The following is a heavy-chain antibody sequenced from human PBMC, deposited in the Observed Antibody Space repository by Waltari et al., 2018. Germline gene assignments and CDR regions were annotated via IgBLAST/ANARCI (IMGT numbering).Heavy chain of an antibody. CDR2: IYYSGST. J-gene: IGHJ4*02. D-gene: IGHD3-9*01. CDR1: GGSISSSSYS. V-gene: IGHV4-39*07. CDR3: ARDRPRGYDILTSIDY. Sequence: QLQLQESGPGLVKPSETLSLTCTVSGGSISSSSYSWGWIRQPPGKGLEWIGSIYYSGSTYYNPSLKSRVTISVDTSKNQFSLKLSSVTAADTAVYYCARDRPRGYDILTSIDYWGQGTLVTVSS.